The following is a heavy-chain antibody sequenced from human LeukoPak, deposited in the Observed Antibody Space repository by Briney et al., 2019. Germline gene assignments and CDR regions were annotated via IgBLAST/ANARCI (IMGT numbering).Heavy chain of an antibody. V-gene: IGHV4-4*07. CDR3: ARERDTSGYHYWFDH. CDR2: ICGSGGA. J-gene: IGHJ5*02. D-gene: IGHD3-22*01. Sequence: ADTVSLTCTVSGVSMSSYFWSYVRPPAGKGLVWFGSICGSGGANYNPALYGRVTASIDTSKNQFSLKLNSVTAADTAVYYCARERDTSGYHYWFDHWGQGTLVTV. CDR1: GVSMSSYF.